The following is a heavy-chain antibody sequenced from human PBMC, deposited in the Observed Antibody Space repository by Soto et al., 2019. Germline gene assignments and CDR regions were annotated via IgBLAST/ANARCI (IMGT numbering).Heavy chain of an antibody. J-gene: IGHJ4*02. CDR3: ATEEVCTADCYFFKS. CDR1: SFTLRNYD. D-gene: IGHD2-21*02. CDR2: MSGGSTNT. V-gene: IGHV3-48*03. Sequence: XASLTLSCAVSSFTLRNYDMNWVRPPPGKGLEWVSKMSGGSTNTYYADSVRGRFTISRDNANNSLHLQMTGLGVEDTAIYYCATEEVCTADCYFFKSWGQGTLVTVSS.